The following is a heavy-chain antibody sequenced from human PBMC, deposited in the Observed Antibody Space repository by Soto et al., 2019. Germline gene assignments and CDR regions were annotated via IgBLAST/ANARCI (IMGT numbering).Heavy chain of an antibody. CDR2: ISDSGKTI. CDR3: ARDAGYSSSLYFSWFDP. J-gene: IGHJ5*02. V-gene: IGHV3-11*01. CDR1: GFTFSDYY. Sequence: QVQLVESGGGLVKPGGSLRLSCAASGFTFSDYYMTWIRQAPGKGLEWISFISDSGKTIHFADSLEGRFTISRDNAKNAVYLEMNSLRAEDTAVYYCARDAGYSSSLYFSWFDPWGPGTLVTVSS. D-gene: IGHD6-13*01.